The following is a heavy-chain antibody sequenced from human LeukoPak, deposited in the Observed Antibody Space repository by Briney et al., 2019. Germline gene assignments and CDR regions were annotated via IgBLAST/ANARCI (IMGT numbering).Heavy chain of an antibody. CDR2: TNGSGGST. Sequence: GSLRLSCGASGFNFSSYAMSWVRQAPRTGLEWVSDTNGSGGSTYYADSVKGRFTISRDNSKNTLYLQMNSLRAEDTAVYYCAKALHPNCSSTSFYFGDAFDISGQGEMVTVSS. CDR3: AKALHPNCSSTSFYFGDAFDI. CDR1: GFNFSSYA. V-gene: IGHV3-23*01. D-gene: IGHD2-2*01. J-gene: IGHJ3*02.